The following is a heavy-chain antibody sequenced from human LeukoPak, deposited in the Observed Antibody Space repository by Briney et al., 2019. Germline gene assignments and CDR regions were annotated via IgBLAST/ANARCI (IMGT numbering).Heavy chain of an antibody. Sequence: GRSLRLSCAASGFTFSSYAMHWVRQAPGKGLEWVAVISYDGSNKYYADSVKGRFTISRDNSKNTLYLQMNSLRAEDTAVYYCARGGYYDSSGYRGYYWGQGTLVTVSS. J-gene: IGHJ4*02. CDR2: ISYDGSNK. D-gene: IGHD3-22*01. CDR3: ARGGYYDSSGYRGYY. V-gene: IGHV3-30*04. CDR1: GFTFSSYA.